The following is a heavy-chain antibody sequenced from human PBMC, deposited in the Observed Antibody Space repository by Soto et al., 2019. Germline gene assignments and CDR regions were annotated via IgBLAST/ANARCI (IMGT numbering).Heavy chain of an antibody. D-gene: IGHD1-26*01. CDR3: ARGGSLNWYFDL. Sequence: GGSLRLSCAASGFTFSSYWMHWVRQAPGKGLVWVSRINSDGSSTSYADSVKGRSTISRDNAKNTLYLQMNSLRAEDTAVYYCARGGSLNWYFDLWGRGTLVTVSS. J-gene: IGHJ2*01. CDR1: GFTFSSYW. CDR2: INSDGSST. V-gene: IGHV3-74*01.